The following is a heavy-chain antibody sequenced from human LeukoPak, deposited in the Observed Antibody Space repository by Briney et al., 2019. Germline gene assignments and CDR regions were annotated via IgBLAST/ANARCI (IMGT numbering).Heavy chain of an antibody. CDR3: ARHGITTEYYFDY. D-gene: IGHD1/OR15-1a*01. J-gene: IGHJ4*02. Sequence: SETLSLTCTVSGGSISSYYWSWIRQPPGKGLEWIGYIYYSGSTNYNPSLKSRVTILVDTSKNQFSLKLSSVTAADTAVYYCARHGITTEYYFDYWGQGTLVTVSS. CDR1: GGSISSYY. CDR2: IYYSGST. V-gene: IGHV4-59*08.